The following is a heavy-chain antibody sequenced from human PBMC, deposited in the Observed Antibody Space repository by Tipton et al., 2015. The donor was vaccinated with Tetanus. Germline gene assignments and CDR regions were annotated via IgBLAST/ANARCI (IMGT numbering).Heavy chain of an antibody. Sequence: QSGAEVKKPGASVKVSCKASGYTFTSYGISWVRQAPGQGLEWMGWISAYNGNTNYAPKLQGIATMTTDPSTSPAYMELRSLRSDDTAVHYCARDSTNYVDYDGLGYWGQGTLVTASS. D-gene: IGHD4-17*01. V-gene: IGHV1-18*01. J-gene: IGHJ4*02. CDR3: ARDSTNYVDYDGLGY. CDR1: GYTFTSYG. CDR2: ISAYNGNT.